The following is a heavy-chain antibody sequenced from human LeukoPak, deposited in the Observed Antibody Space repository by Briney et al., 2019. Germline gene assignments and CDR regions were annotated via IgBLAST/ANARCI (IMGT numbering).Heavy chain of an antibody. J-gene: IGHJ4*02. CDR2: IYHSGST. V-gene: IGHV4-38-2*01. Sequence: SETLSLTCAVSGYSISSGYYWGWIRQPPGKGLEWIGSIYHSGSTYYNPSLKNRVTISVDTSKNQFSLKLSSVTAADTAVYYCARGNFYGDYAYWGQGTLVTVSS. CDR1: GYSISSGYY. D-gene: IGHD4-17*01. CDR3: ARGNFYGDYAY.